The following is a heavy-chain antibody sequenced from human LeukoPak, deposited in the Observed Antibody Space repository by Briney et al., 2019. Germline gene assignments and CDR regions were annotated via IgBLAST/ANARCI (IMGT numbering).Heavy chain of an antibody. CDR1: GGSFSAYY. Sequence: SETLSLTCAVSGGSFSAYYWSWIRQPPGKGLEWIGEISHGGSSNYNPSLKSRVTIAIDTSNNQISLKLTSVTAADTAVYYCARTADERYSSSWPQYYYYYMDVWGKGTTVTVSS. D-gene: IGHD6-13*01. CDR2: ISHGGSS. CDR3: ARTADERYSSSWPQYYYYYMDV. V-gene: IGHV4-34*01. J-gene: IGHJ6*03.